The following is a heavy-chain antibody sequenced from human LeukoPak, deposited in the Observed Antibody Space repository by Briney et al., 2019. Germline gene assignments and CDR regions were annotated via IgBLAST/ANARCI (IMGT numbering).Heavy chain of an antibody. CDR2: IWYDGSNK. V-gene: IGHV3-33*08. CDR1: GFTFSIYG. D-gene: IGHD3-22*01. Sequence: GGSLRLSCVASGFTFSIYGMHWVRQAPGKGLEWVAVIWYDGSNKYYADSVKGRFTISRDNSKNTLYLQMNGLRAEDTAVYYCARDWGYDDKALAFDIWGQGTMVTVSS. J-gene: IGHJ3*02. CDR3: ARDWGYDDKALAFDI.